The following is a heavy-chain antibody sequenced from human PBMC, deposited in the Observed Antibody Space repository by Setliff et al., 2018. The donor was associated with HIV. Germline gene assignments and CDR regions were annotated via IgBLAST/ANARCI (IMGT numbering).Heavy chain of an antibody. Sequence: SETLSLTCIVSGGSIRSSSYYWGWIRQPPGKGLEWIGTIYYTGSTNYNPSLKSRVTISVDSSKNQFSLKLSSVTAADTAVYYCASTYCGGDCYSRYFQHWGQGTLVTVSS. J-gene: IGHJ1*01. CDR2: IYYTGST. CDR3: ASTYCGGDCYSRYFQH. CDR1: GGSIRSSSYY. D-gene: IGHD2-21*02. V-gene: IGHV4-39*07.